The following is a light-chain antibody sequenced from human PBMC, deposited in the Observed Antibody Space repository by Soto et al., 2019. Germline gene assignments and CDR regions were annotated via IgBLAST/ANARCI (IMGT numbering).Light chain of an antibody. Sequence: EIVLTQSPATLSLSPGERATLSCRASQSVSSNLAWHQQKPGQAPRLLIYDASNRATGIPARFSGSGSGTDFTLTISSLEPEDFAVYYCQQRSNWSTFGQGTRLEIK. J-gene: IGKJ5*01. CDR2: DAS. V-gene: IGKV3-11*01. CDR3: QQRSNWST. CDR1: QSVSSN.